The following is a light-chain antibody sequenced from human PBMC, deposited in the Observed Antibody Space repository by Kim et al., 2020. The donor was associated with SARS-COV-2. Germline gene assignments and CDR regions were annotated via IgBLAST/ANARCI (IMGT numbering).Light chain of an antibody. CDR2: GKN. CDR1: SLRSYY. J-gene: IGLJ2*01. V-gene: IGLV3-19*01. CDR3: NSRDSNDNVV. Sequence: SSELTQDPAVSVALGQTVSITCQGDSLRSYYATWYQQKPGQAPILVIYGKNNRPSGIPDRFSGSSSGNTASLTIPGTQAGDEADYYWNSRDSNDNVVFGGGTQLTVL.